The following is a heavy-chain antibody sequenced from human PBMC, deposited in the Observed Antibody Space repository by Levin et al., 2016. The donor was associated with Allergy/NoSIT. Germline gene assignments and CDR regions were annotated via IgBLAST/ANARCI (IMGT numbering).Heavy chain of an antibody. J-gene: IGHJ3*02. Sequence: GGSLRLSCTGSGFTFFDFPVYWFRQAPGKGLEWVGFIRSNAYRGATDYAASVQGRFTISRDDSKSIAYLQMNSLKTEDTAMYYCTRALYYYDSYGEEGDAFDIWGQGTMVTVSS. CDR3: TRALYYYDSYGEEGDAFDI. CDR1: GFTFFDFP. V-gene: IGHV3-49*03. D-gene: IGHD3-22*01. CDR2: IRSNAYRGAT.